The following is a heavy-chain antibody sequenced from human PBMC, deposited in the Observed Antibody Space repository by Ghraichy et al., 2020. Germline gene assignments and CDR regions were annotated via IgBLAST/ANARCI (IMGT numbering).Heavy chain of an antibody. Sequence: SETLSLTCAVYGGSFSGYYWSWIRQPPGKGLEWIGEINHSGSTNYNPSLKSRVTISVDTSKNQFSLKLSSVTAADTAVYYCASRPAPRGRNYYYYGMDVWGQGTTVTVSS. CDR3: ASRPAPRGRNYYYYGMDV. CDR1: GGSFSGYY. V-gene: IGHV4-34*01. CDR2: INHSGST. J-gene: IGHJ6*02. D-gene: IGHD1-14*01.